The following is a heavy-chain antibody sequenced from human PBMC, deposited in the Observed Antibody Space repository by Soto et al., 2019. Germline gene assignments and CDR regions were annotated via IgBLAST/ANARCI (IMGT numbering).Heavy chain of an antibody. J-gene: IGHJ2*01. CDR1: GFTFSIYA. CDR2: ITVSDGST. Sequence: EVQLLESGGGLVQPGGSLRLSCAASGFTFSIYAMNWVRQAPGKGLEWVSGITVSDGSTYYADSVKGRFTISRDNSKNTLYLRMNSLGAEDTAVCSCAKALGNWYFDLWGRGTLVTVSS. D-gene: IGHD1-26*01. V-gene: IGHV3-23*01. CDR3: AKALGNWYFDL.